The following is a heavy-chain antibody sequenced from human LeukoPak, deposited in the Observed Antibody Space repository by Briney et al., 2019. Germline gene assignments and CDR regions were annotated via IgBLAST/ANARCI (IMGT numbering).Heavy chain of an antibody. J-gene: IGHJ4*02. Sequence: GGSLRLSCAASGFTFSSYEMNWVRQAPGKGLQWVSVIHGNGGTDYAGSVRGRFTISRDNSKNTLHLQMDNLRAEDTAVYYCARGFHFYASGTYSGAFDYWGQGTLVTVSS. CDR2: IHGNGGT. CDR1: GFTFSSYE. D-gene: IGHD3-10*01. CDR3: ARGFHFYASGTYSGAFDY. V-gene: IGHV3-53*01.